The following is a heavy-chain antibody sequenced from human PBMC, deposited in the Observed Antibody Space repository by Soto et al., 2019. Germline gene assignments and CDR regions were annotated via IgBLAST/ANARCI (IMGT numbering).Heavy chain of an antibody. CDR1: GFTFSSYG. CDR3: AKDNGYSYGYSWVRMDV. D-gene: IGHD5-18*01. J-gene: IGHJ6*02. CDR2: IWYDGSNK. Sequence: LRLSFAASGFTFSSYGMHWVRQAPGKGLEWVAVIWYDGSNKYYADSVKGRFTISRDNSKNTLYLQMNSLRAEDTAVYYCAKDNGYSYGYSWVRMDVWGQGTTVTVSS. V-gene: IGHV3-33*06.